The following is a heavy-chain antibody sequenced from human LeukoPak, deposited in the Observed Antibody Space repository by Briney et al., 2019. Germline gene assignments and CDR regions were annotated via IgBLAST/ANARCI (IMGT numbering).Heavy chain of an antibody. Sequence: SETLSLTCTVSGGSISGYYWNWIRQPPGKGLEWIGIISDSGSTSFNPSLKGRVTISVDTSKNQLSLRLSSVTAADTAVYYCARRGFGDIWGQGTMVSVSS. CDR3: ARRGFGDI. D-gene: IGHD3-16*01. CDR2: ISDSGST. J-gene: IGHJ3*02. CDR1: GGSISGYY. V-gene: IGHV4-59*08.